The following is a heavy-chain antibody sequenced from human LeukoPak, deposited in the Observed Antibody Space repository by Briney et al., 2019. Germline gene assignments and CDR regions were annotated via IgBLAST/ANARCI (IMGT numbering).Heavy chain of an antibody. V-gene: IGHV3-74*01. CDR3: ARESLLRDAFDI. Sequence: GGSPRLSCTASGFTFGDYAMSWVRQAPGKGLVWVSRINSDGSSTSYADSVKGRFTISRDNAKNTLYLQMNSLRAEDTAVYYCARESLLRDAFDIWGQGTMVTVSS. D-gene: IGHD3-22*01. CDR2: INSDGSST. J-gene: IGHJ3*02. CDR1: GFTFGDYA.